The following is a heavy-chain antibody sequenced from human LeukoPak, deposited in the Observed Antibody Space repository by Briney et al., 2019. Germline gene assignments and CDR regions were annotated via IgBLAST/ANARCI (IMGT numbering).Heavy chain of an antibody. Sequence: PGGSLRLSCAASGFTFSDYYMSWIRQAPGKGLEWVSYISSSGSTIYYADSVKGRFTISRDNAKNSLYLQMNSLRAEDTAVYYCARWRWFGELLTPDPLVGAFDIWGQGTMVTVSS. D-gene: IGHD3-10*01. CDR1: GFTFSDYY. CDR2: ISSSGSTI. V-gene: IGHV3-11*04. J-gene: IGHJ3*02. CDR3: ARWRWFGELLTPDPLVGAFDI.